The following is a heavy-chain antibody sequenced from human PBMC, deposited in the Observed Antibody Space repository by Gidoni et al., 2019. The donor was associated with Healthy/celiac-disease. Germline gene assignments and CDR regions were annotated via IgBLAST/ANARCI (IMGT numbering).Heavy chain of an antibody. CDR2: IYYSGST. D-gene: IGHD4-4*01. V-gene: IGHV4-31*03. CDR3: AREASSNYVLFDY. J-gene: IGHJ4*02. CDR1: GGSISSGGYY. Sequence: QVQLQESCPGLVKPSQTLSLTCTVSGGSISSGGYYWSWIRQHPGKGLEWIGYIYYSGSTYYNPSLKSRVTISVDTSKNQFSLKLSSVTAADTAVYYCAREASSNYVLFDYWGQGTLVTVSS.